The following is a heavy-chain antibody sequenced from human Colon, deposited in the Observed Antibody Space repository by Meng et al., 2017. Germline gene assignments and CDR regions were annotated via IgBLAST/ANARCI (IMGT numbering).Heavy chain of an antibody. Sequence: VRAGAEVKQLWSSVKVFCKALWGTFYYVACSWGRQAPGQGLEWMGGIIPIFGTPQYAQKFHGRVTITADKSTNTAYMEVSSLRSEDTAVYYCARWDNSGYYFDYWGQGTLVTVSS. CDR1: WGTFYYVA. D-gene: IGHD3-22*01. V-gene: IGHV1-69*06. J-gene: IGHJ4*02. CDR3: ARWDNSGYYFDY. CDR2: IIPIFGTP.